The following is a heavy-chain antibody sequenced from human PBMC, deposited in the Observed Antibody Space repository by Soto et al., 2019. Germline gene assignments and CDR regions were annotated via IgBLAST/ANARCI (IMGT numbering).Heavy chain of an antibody. CDR1: GYTFTSYA. V-gene: IGHV1-3*01. D-gene: IGHD2-2*01. CDR2: INAGNGNT. Sequence: EASVKVSCKASGYTFTSYAMHWVRQAPGQRLEWMGWINAGNGNTKYSQKFQGRVTVTRDTSASTAYMELRSLRSDDTAVYYCARDRGLYCSSTSCQTYYYYYYMDVWGKGTTVTVSS. CDR3: ARDRGLYCSSTSCQTYYYYYYMDV. J-gene: IGHJ6*03.